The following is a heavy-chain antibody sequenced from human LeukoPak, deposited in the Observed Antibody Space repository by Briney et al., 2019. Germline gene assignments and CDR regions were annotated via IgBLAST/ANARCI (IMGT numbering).Heavy chain of an antibody. CDR3: ARTKVAVFGVVISYYYYYMDV. Sequence: GGSLRLSCAASGFIFSSYEMNWVRQAPGKGLEWVAVISYDGSNKYYADSVKGRFTISRDNSKNTLYLQMNSLRAEDTAVYYCARTKVAVFGVVISYYYYYMDVWSKGTTVTVSS. V-gene: IGHV3-30*04. CDR2: ISYDGSNK. CDR1: GFIFSSYE. D-gene: IGHD3-3*01. J-gene: IGHJ6*03.